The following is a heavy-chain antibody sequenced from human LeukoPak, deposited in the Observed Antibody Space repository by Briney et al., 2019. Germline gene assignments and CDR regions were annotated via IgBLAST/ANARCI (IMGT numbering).Heavy chain of an antibody. Sequence: SETLSLTCTVSGVSISSYYWSWIRQPPGKGLEWIGYIYYSGSTNYNPSLKSRVTISLDTSKNQFSLKLSSVTAADTAFYYCATARGSGSYSQFDYWGQGTLVTVSS. CDR2: IYYSGST. V-gene: IGHV4-59*01. CDR3: ATARGSGSYSQFDY. CDR1: GVSISSYY. D-gene: IGHD1-26*01. J-gene: IGHJ4*02.